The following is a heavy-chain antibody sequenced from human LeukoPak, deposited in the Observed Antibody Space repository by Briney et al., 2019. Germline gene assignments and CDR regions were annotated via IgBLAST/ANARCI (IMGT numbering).Heavy chain of an antibody. V-gene: IGHV1-18*01. CDR3: ARDQLRYYGSDTYYSDMGF. CDR2: ISAY. J-gene: IGHJ6*02. D-gene: IGHD3-10*01. Sequence: ASVKVSCKASGYTFTSYAVAWVRQAPGQGLEWMGWISAYAQKFRGRVTMTTDTSTNTGYMELRSLRSDDTAVYFCARDQLRYYGSDTYYSDMGFWGQGTTVSVSS. CDR1: GYTFTSYA.